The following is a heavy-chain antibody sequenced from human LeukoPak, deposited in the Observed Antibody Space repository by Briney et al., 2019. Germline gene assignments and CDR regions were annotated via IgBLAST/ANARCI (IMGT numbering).Heavy chain of an antibody. D-gene: IGHD2-2*02. Sequence: PGGSLRLSCAASGFTFSTYWMSWVRQAPGKGLEWVSSISSSSSYIYYADSVKGRFTISRDNAKNSLYLQMNSLRAEDTAVYYCARINCSSTSCYNYYYYYYMDVWGKGTTVTVSS. J-gene: IGHJ6*03. V-gene: IGHV3-21*01. CDR1: GFTFSTYW. CDR2: ISSSSSYI. CDR3: ARINCSSTSCYNYYYYYYMDV.